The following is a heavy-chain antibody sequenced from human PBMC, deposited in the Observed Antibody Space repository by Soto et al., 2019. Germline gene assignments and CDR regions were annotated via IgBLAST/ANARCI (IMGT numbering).Heavy chain of an antibody. CDR1: GGTFSSYT. D-gene: IGHD2-15*01. CDR2: IIPILGIA. CDR3: ARDQDGGGYCSGGSCYTY. J-gene: IGHJ4*02. V-gene: IGHV1-69*04. Sequence: SVKVSCKASGGTFSSYTISWVRQAPGQGLEWMGRIIPILGIANYAQKFQGRVTITADKSTSTAYMELSSLRSEDTAVYYCARDQDGGGYCSGGSCYTYWGQGTLVTVSS.